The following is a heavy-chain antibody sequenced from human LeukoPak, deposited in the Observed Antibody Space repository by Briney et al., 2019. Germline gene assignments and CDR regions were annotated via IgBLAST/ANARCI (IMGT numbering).Heavy chain of an antibody. CDR3: ARPPSGLKDAFDI. CDR2: IYPGGSDT. V-gene: IGHV5-51*01. J-gene: IGHJ3*02. Sequence: GESLKISCKGSGYSFTSYWIGWVRQMPGKGLEWMGIIYPGGSDTRYSPSFQGQVTISADKSISTAYLQWSSLKASDTAMYYCARPPSGLKDAFDIWGQGTMVTVSS. D-gene: IGHD3-10*01. CDR1: GYSFTSYW.